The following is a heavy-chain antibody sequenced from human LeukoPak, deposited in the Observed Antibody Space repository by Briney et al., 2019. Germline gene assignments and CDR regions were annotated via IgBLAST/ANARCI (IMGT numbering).Heavy chain of an antibody. CDR1: GFTFSSYA. CDR2: IRDSGSST. V-gene: IGHV3-23*01. CDR3: AKYGPQDSGSSHFDY. J-gene: IGHJ4*02. Sequence: PGGSLRLSCAASGFTFSSYAMSWVRQAPGKGLEWVSAIRDSGSSTHYADSVKGRSTTSRDNSKNTLFLQMNSLRAEDTAIYYCAKYGPQDSGSSHFDYWGQGALVTVSS. D-gene: IGHD1-26*01.